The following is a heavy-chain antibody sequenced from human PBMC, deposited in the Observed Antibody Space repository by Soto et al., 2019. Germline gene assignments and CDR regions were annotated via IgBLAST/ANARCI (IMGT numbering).Heavy chain of an antibody. D-gene: IGHD3-22*01. CDR3: ARDNTWGGRGYSCWCGY. J-gene: IGHJ4*02. CDR1: GFTFSNYA. Sequence: EVQLVESGGGLVQPGGSLRLSCAASGFTFSNYAMHWVRQAPGKGLESVSAISSNGGSTYYVHSVEGRFTISRDNSKNTLYLQMGRLRADDMAVYYCARDNTWGGRGYSCWCGYWGQGTLVTVYS. V-gene: IGHV3-64*01. CDR2: ISSNGGST.